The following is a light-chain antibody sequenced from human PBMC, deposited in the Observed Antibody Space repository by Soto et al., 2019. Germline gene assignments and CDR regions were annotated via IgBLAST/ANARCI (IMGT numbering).Light chain of an antibody. Sequence: QSALTQPASLSGSPGQSITISCTGTSSDIGGYNYVSWYQHHPGKAPKLMVYDVSHRPSGVSNRFSGSKSGNTASLTISGLQAEDEADYYCSSYTSSNTLVFGGGTKLTVL. CDR3: SSYTSSNTLV. CDR1: SSDIGGYNY. CDR2: DVS. V-gene: IGLV2-14*03. J-gene: IGLJ3*02.